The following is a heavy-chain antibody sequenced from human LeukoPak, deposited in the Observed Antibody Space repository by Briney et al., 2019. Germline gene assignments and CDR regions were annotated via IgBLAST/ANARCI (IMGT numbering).Heavy chain of an antibody. J-gene: IGHJ4*02. CDR3: ARGAYGDGYYFDS. CDR1: EFTFSSYT. Sequence: GGSLRLSCAASEFTFSSYTMNWVRQAPGKELEWVSSISYSSSYIYYADSVKGRFTISRDNAENSLYLQMNSLRAEDTAVYYCARGAYGDGYYFDSWGQGTLVTVSS. CDR2: ISYSSSYI. V-gene: IGHV3-21*01. D-gene: IGHD4-17*01.